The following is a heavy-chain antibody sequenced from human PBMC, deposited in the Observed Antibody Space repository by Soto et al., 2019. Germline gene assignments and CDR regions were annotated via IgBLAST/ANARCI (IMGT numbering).Heavy chain of an antibody. Sequence: GASVKVSCKASGYAFTGYYMHWVRKAPGQGLEWMGWINPNSGGTNYAQKFQGWVTMTRDTSISTAYMELSRLRSDDTAVYYCARSYGDYVTHYFDYWGQGTLVPVSS. V-gene: IGHV1-2*04. CDR3: ARSYGDYVTHYFDY. D-gene: IGHD4-17*01. CDR2: INPNSGGT. CDR1: GYAFTGYY. J-gene: IGHJ4*02.